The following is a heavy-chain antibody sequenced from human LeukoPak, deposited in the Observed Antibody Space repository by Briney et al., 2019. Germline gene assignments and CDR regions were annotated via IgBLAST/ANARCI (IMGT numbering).Heavy chain of an antibody. CDR2: IKQDGSEK. CDR1: GFTFSSYW. J-gene: IGHJ4*02. CDR3: ARVTKRIAVAGTLDY. D-gene: IGHD6-19*01. V-gene: IGHV3-7*03. Sequence: GGSLRLSCAASGFTFSSYWMSWVRQAPGKGLEWVANIKQDGSEKYYVNSVKGRFTISRDNAKNSLYLQMNSLRAEDTAVYYCARVTKRIAVAGTLDYWGQGTLVTVSS.